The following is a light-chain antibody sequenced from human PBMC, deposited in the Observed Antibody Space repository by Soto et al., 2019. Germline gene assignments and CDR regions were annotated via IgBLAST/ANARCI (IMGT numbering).Light chain of an antibody. CDR2: KAS. CDR3: QHYNXXXXA. J-gene: IGKJ1*01. V-gene: IGKV1-5*03. CDR1: QTISSW. Sequence: DIQMTQSPSTLSGSVGDRVTITCRASQTISSWLAWYQQKPGKAPKLLIYKASTLKSGVPSRFSGSGSGTEFTLTIXXXXXXDFATYYCQHYNXXXXAFG.